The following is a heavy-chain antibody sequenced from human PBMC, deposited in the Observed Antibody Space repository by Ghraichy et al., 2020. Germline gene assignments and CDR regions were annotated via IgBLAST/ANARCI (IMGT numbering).Heavy chain of an antibody. J-gene: IGHJ1*01. CDR2: ISGSGGST. V-gene: IGHV3-23*01. D-gene: IGHD3-22*01. Sequence: GGSLRLSCAASGFTFSSYAMSWVRQAPGKGLEWVSAISGSGGSTYYADSVKGRFTISRDNSKNTLYLQMNSLRAEDTAVYYCAKEAYYYDSSGYYEYFQHWGQGTLVTVSS. CDR1: GFTFSSYA. CDR3: AKEAYYYDSSGYYEYFQH.